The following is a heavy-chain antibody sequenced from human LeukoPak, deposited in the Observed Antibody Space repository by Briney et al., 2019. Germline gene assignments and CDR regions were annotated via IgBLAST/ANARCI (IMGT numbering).Heavy chain of an antibody. CDR2: VFYTRVAT. CDR1: GLTVNSFA. J-gene: IGHJ3*02. D-gene: IGHD3-10*01. Sequence: GGSLRLSCAASGLTVNSFALSWVSQAPGKGLEWVSDVFYTRVATYYEDSVKGRFTISRDNSKNTLYLQMNSLRAEDTAVYYCAQGVRGVIGLGAFDIWGQGTMVTVSS. CDR3: AQGVRGVIGLGAFDI. V-gene: IGHV3-23*01.